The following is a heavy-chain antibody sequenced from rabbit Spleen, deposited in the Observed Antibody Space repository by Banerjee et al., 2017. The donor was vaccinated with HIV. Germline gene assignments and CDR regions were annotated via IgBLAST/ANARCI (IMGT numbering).Heavy chain of an antibody. CDR1: GFSFSRSDY. CDR2: IAGTSSGFT. D-gene: IGHD6-1*01. V-gene: IGHV1S40*01. Sequence: QSLEESGGELVKPGASLTLTCTASGFSFSRSDYMCWVRQAPGKGLEWIACIAGTSSGFTYSATWAKGRFTCSKTSSTTVTLQMTILTVADTATYFCARDPASSFSSYGMDLWGPGTLVTVS. CDR3: ARDPASSFSSYGMDL. J-gene: IGHJ6*01.